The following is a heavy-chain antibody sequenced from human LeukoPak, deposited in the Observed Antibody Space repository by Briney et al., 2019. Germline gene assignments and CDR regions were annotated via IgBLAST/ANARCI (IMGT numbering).Heavy chain of an antibody. J-gene: IGHJ4*02. D-gene: IGHD3-22*01. CDR1: GFTFYNYA. Sequence: GGSLRLSCEASGFTFYNYAMSWVRQAPGKGLVWVSRINSDGSSTTYADSVKGRFTISRDNAENTLHLQMNSLRAEDTAMYYCARQYSYDSSGYYPWDYWGQGTLVTVSS. V-gene: IGHV3-74*01. CDR3: ARQYSYDSSGYYPWDY. CDR2: INSDGSST.